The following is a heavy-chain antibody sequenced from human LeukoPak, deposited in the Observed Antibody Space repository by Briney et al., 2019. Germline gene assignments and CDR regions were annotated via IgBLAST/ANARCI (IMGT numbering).Heavy chain of an antibody. J-gene: IGHJ4*02. D-gene: IGHD2-2*01. CDR1: GFTFSSYS. CDR2: ISSSSSTI. Sequence: GGSLRLSCAASGFTFSSYSMNWVRQAPGKGLEWVSYISSSSSTIYYADSVKGRFTISRDNSKNTLYLQMNSLRAEDTAVYYCAKDRRPNIVVVPAAWSCLDYWGQGTLVTVSS. V-gene: IGHV3-48*01. CDR3: AKDRRPNIVVVPAAWSCLDY.